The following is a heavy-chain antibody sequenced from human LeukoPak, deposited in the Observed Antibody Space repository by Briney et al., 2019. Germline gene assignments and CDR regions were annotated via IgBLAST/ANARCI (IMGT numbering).Heavy chain of an antibody. CDR2: IYSGGST. CDR1: GFTVSSKY. J-gene: IGHJ4*02. D-gene: IGHD5-18*01. CDR3: ARVDTDVLTGFDY. Sequence: GGSLRLSCAASGFTVSSKYMSWVRQAPGKGLEWVSVIYSGGSTFYADSVKGRFTISRDNSKNTLYLQMNSLRAEDTAVYYCARVDTDVLTGFDYWGQGTLVTVSS. V-gene: IGHV3-53*01.